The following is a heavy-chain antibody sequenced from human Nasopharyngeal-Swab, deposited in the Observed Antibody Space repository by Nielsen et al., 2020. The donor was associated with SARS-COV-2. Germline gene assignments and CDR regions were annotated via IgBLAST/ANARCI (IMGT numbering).Heavy chain of an antibody. V-gene: IGHV3-11*05. J-gene: IGHJ4*02. Sequence: SPKTPCDASGFPFRDYYMSWNRQAPGKGPEWVSYIRSSSSYTNHPDSVKGRFTIPRDNAKNSLYLQMNSLGAEDTAVYYCSRDKDGFDYWGQGTLVTVSS. CDR2: IRSSSSYT. CDR1: GFPFRDYY. CDR3: SRDKDGFDY.